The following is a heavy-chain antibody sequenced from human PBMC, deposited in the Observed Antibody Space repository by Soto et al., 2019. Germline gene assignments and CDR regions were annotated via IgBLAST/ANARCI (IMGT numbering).Heavy chain of an antibody. Sequence: GSLELSCAASGFSFSDAWMNWVRQAPGQGLEWVGRIKSKTDGGTTDYAAPLKGRFTISRDDSKSTLYLQVNSLRIEDTAVYYCTAGPRWGQGTLVTVSS. CDR1: GFSFSDAW. CDR2: IKSKTDGGTT. V-gene: IGHV3-15*01. J-gene: IGHJ4*02. CDR3: TAGPR.